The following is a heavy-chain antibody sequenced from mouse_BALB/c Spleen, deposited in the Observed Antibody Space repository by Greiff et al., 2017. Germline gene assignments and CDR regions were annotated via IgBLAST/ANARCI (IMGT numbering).Heavy chain of an antibody. CDR1: GYSINSGYY. D-gene: IGHD1-1*01. CDR2: ISYDGSN. CDR3: ARSYYGSSYAMDY. J-gene: IGHJ4*01. V-gene: IGHV3-6*02. Sequence: DVQLQESGPGLVKPSQSLSLTCSVTGYSINSGYYWNWLRQFPGNKLEWMGYISYDGSNNYNPSLKNRISITRDTSKNQFFLTLNSVTTEDTATYYCARSYYGSSYAMDYWGQGTSVTVSS.